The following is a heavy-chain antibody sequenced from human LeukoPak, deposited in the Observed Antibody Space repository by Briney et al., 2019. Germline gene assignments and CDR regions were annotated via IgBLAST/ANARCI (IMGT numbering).Heavy chain of an antibody. D-gene: IGHD3-22*01. CDR3: ARPYAAYYYDSSGYYY. CDR1: GYTFTSYG. V-gene: IGHV1-18*01. CDR2: ISAYNGNT. J-gene: IGHJ4*02. Sequence: ASVKVSCKASGYTFTSYGISWVRQAPGQGLEWMGWISAYNGNTNYAQKLQGRVTMTTDTSTSTAYMELRSLRSDDTAVYYCARPYAAYYYDSSGYYYWGQGTLVTVSS.